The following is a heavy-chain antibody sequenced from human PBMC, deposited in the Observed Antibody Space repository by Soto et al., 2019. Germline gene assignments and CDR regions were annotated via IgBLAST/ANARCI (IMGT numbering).Heavy chain of an antibody. Sequence: SETLSLTCTVSGGSISSYYWSWIRQPPGKCLDWFCYIFSSGCTTYNPSLKSRVPLSVDTSKNHFSLKLSFLTVADTAFFYCARDLGPAATRRYNWFDPWGQGTLVTVSS. V-gene: IGHV4-59*01. CDR2: IFSSGCT. CDR3: ARDLGPAATRRYNWFDP. D-gene: IGHD2-2*01. CDR1: GGSISSYY. J-gene: IGHJ5*02.